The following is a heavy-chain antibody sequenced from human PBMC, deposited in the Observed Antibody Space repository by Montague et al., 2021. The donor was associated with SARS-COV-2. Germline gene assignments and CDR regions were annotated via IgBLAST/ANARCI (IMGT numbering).Heavy chain of an antibody. J-gene: IGHJ4*02. CDR3: ARDMWFGELQFFDY. CDR2: ISSSSSYI. V-gene: IGHV3-21*01. CDR1: GFTFSSYS. Sequence: SLRLSCAASGFTFSSYSMNWVRQASGKGLEWVSSISSSSSYIYYADSVKGRFTISRDNAKNSLYLQMNSLRAEDTAVYYCARDMWFGELQFFDYWGQGTLVTVSS. D-gene: IGHD3-10*01.